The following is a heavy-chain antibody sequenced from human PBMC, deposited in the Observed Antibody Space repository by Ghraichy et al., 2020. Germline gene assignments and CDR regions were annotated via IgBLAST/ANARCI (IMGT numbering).Heavy chain of an antibody. Sequence: SETLSLTCTVSGDSARPYYWSWLRQPPGKGLEWMGYIYYTGGSNYNPSVRSRLNISLDTSKNQFSLHLNSVTAADTAVYFCARLAGGALWSGRVLYYFDQWGLGTLVTVSS. CDR2: IYYTGGS. D-gene: IGHD3-3*01. CDR1: GDSARPYY. J-gene: IGHJ4*02. CDR3: ARLAGGALWSGRVLYYFDQ. V-gene: IGHV4-59*02.